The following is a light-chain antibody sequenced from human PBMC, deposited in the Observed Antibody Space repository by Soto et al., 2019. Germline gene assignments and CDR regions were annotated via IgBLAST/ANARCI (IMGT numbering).Light chain of an antibody. CDR3: QSYDSSLSAFYV. CDR1: SSNIGAGYA. Sequence: QSVLTQPPSVSGAPGQRVTISCTGSSSNIGAGYAVHWYQQLPGTAPKLLIYENTNRPSGVPDRFSGSKSGTSASLAITGLQAEDEADYYCQSYDSSLSAFYVFGPGTKLTV. CDR2: ENT. J-gene: IGLJ1*01. V-gene: IGLV1-40*01.